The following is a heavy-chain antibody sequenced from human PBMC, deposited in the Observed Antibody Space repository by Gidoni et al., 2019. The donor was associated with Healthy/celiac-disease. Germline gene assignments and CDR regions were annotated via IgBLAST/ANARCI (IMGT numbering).Heavy chain of an antibody. D-gene: IGHD4-17*01. J-gene: IGHJ4*02. CDR1: GGSISSYY. V-gene: IGHV4-59*01. CDR3: ATHGNGDNNY. CDR2: IYYSGSN. Sequence: QVQLQESGPGLVKPSETLSLTCTASGGSISSYYWSWIRQPPGKGLEWIGYIYYSGSNNYNPSLKSRVTISVDTSKNQFSLKLSSVTAADTAVYYCATHGNGDNNYWGQGTLVTVSS.